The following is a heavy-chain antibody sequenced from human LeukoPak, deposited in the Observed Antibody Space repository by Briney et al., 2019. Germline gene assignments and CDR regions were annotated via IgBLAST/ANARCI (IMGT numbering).Heavy chain of an antibody. V-gene: IGHV6-1*01. CDR2: TYYRSKWYN. D-gene: IGHD5-24*01. Sequence: SQTLSLTCAISGDSVSSNRASWTWIRQSLSRGLEWLGRTYYRSKWYNDYAVSLKSRISINPDTSKNQFSLQLNSVTPEDTAVYYCSRSDGASDFDYWGQGTLVTVSS. CDR3: SRSDGASDFDY. CDR1: GDSVSSNRAS. J-gene: IGHJ4*02.